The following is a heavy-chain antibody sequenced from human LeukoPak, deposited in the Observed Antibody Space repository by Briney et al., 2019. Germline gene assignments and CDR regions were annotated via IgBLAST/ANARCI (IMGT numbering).Heavy chain of an antibody. CDR3: ARGGSPSPYSNWFDP. D-gene: IGHD2-2*01. Sequence: SVKVSCKASVGTVSSYAISWVRQPPGQGLEWMGGIIPIFGTANYAQKFQGRVTITADESTSTAYMELSSLRSEDTAVYYCARGGSPSPYSNWFDPWGQGTLVTVSS. J-gene: IGHJ5*02. CDR2: IIPIFGTA. V-gene: IGHV1-69*13. CDR1: VGTVSSYA.